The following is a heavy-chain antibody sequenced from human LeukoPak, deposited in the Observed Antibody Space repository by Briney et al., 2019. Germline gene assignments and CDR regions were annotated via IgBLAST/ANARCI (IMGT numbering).Heavy chain of an antibody. V-gene: IGHV3-30-3*01. D-gene: IGHD6-13*01. J-gene: IGHJ4*02. CDR2: ISYDGSNK. Sequence: PGRSLRLSCAASGFTFSSYAMHWVRQAPGKGLEWVAVISYDGSNKYYADCVKGRFTISRDNSKNTLYLQMNSLRAEDTAVYYCAREREIAAAGSYYFDYWGQGTLVTVSS. CDR3: AREREIAAAGSYYFDY. CDR1: GFTFSSYA.